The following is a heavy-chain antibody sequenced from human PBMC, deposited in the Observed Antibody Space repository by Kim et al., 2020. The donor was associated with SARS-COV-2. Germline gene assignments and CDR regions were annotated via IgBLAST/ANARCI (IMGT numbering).Heavy chain of an antibody. J-gene: IGHJ4*02. Sequence: MNMGFRTQYAYSVKGRFTISRDNSKSTLFRQMNSLRAEDTAVYYCEASDYWGQGSLVTVSS. CDR2: MNMGFRT. CDR3: EASDY. V-gene: IGHV3-53*01.